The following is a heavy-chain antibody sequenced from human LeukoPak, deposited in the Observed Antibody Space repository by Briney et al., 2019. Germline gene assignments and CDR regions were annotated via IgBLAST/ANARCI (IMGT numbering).Heavy chain of an antibody. J-gene: IGHJ4*02. CDR1: GFTFDDYA. CDR3: AKDQEAYYYDSSALGY. V-gene: IGHV3-43*02. CDR2: ISGDGGST. Sequence: GGSLRLSCAASGFTFDDYAMHWVRQAPGKGLEWVSLISGDGGSTYYADSVKGRFTISRDNSKNSLYLQMNSLRTEDTALYYCAKDQEAYYYDSSALGYWGQGTLVTVSS. D-gene: IGHD3-22*01.